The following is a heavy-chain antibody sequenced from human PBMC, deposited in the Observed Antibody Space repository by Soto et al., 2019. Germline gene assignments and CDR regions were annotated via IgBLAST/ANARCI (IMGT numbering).Heavy chain of an antibody. J-gene: IGHJ4*02. CDR2: ISPHNFNT. CDR3: ERDEGGYDILNGYYKAHHFDY. Sequence: ASVKVSCKASGYTFTHFYITWVRQAPGQGLEWMGAISPHNFNTNYAQKFRGRVTLTTEKSTNTAYMDLRSLTSDDTAVYYCERDEGGYDILNGYYKAHHFDYWGQGVPVTVSS. D-gene: IGHD3-9*01. V-gene: IGHV1-18*01. CDR1: GYTFTHFY.